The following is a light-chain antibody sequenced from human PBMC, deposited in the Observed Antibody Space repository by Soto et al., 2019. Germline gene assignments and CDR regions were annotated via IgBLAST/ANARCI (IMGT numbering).Light chain of an antibody. CDR3: SSYTGSSTPVV. CDR1: SSDVDGYKY. J-gene: IGLJ1*01. CDR2: DVS. V-gene: IGLV2-14*01. Sequence: QSALTQPASVSGSPGQSITISCTGTSSDVDGYKYVSWYQQHPGKAPKLMIYDVSNRPSGVSNRFSGSKSGNTASLTISGLQAEDEADYYCSSYTGSSTPVVFGTGTKLTVL.